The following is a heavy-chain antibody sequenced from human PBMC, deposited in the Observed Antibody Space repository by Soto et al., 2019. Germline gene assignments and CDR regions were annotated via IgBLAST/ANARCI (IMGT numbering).Heavy chain of an antibody. V-gene: IGHV4-34*01. CDR3: SRGYGAQWPTSDY. CDR2: VHHDGGI. D-gene: IGHD4-17*01. J-gene: IGHJ4*02. CDR1: GASLSGYH. Sequence: QVQLQQWGAGLLKPSETLSLTCAVYGASLSGYHYTWIRQSPGKGLEWIGEVHHDGGINYNPSLASRVTISADASKKQFSLRLRSATAADTAVYYCSRGYGAQWPTSDYWGQGTLVTVSS.